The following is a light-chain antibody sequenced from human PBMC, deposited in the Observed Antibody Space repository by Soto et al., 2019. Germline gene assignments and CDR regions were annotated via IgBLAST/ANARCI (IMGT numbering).Light chain of an antibody. J-gene: IGLJ1*01. CDR3: FSFTTDWTHV. V-gene: IGLV2-14*01. Sequence: QSALTQPASVSGSPGQSITISCTGSSSDIGAYNYVSWFQQYPGKAPKLIISEVSNRPSGVSSRFSGSKSGTAASLTISGLQTEDEADYFCFSFTTDWTHVFGTGTKVTAL. CDR2: EVS. CDR1: SSDIGAYNY.